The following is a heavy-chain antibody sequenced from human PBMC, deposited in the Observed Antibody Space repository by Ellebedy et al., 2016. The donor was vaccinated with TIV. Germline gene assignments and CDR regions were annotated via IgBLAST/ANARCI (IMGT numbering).Heavy chain of an antibody. CDR1: GFTFWSHG. CDR2: IWYDGTNK. D-gene: IGHD6-19*01. CDR3: ARGRSTLIAVAGPIDY. V-gene: IGHV3-33*08. Sequence: GGSLRLSCAASGFTFWSHGMHWVRQAPGKGLEWVAVIWYDGTNKYYADSVKGRFTISRDNSKNTLYLEMNSLRPEDSAVYFCARGRSTLIAVAGPIDYWGQGTLVTVSS. J-gene: IGHJ4*02.